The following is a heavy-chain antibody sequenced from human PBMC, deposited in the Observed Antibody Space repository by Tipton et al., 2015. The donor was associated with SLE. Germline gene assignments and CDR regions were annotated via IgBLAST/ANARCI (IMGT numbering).Heavy chain of an antibody. D-gene: IGHD2-15*01. CDR2: ISWDGGST. J-gene: IGHJ4*02. CDR3: AKDRYCSGGTCFASYFDH. Sequence: GSLRLSCAASGFTFDDYTMHWVRQAPGKGLEWVSLISWDGGSTYYADSVKGRFTISRDNSKNTLYLQMSSLRAEDTAVYYCAKDRYCSGGTCFASYFDHWGQGNLVTVSS. V-gene: IGHV3-43*01. CDR1: GFTFDDYT.